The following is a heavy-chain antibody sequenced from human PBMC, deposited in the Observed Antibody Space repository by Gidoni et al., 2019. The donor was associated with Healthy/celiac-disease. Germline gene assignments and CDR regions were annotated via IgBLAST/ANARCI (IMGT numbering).Heavy chain of an antibody. CDR2: ISYDGSNK. J-gene: IGHJ4*02. CDR3: AKDPTIFGVVIIFDYFDY. Sequence: QVQLVESGGGVVQPGRSLRLSRAASAFTFSIYAMHWVRQAPGKVLEWVAVISYDGSNKYYADSVKGRFTISRDNSKNTLYLQMNSLRAEDTAVYYCAKDPTIFGVVIIFDYFDYWGQGTLVTVSS. V-gene: IGHV3-30*18. CDR1: AFTFSIYA. D-gene: IGHD3-3*01.